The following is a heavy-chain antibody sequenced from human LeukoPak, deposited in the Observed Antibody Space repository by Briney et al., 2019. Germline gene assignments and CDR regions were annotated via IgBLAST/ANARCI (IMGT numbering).Heavy chain of an antibody. Sequence: RPSETLSLTCTVSGGSIGSYYWSWIRQPPGKGLEWIGYIYYSGSTDYNPSLKSRVTISIDTSKNQFSLKLSSVTAADTAVYYCARADSSGWHIFDYWGQGTLVTVSS. V-gene: IGHV4-59*12. J-gene: IGHJ4*02. CDR1: GGSIGSYY. D-gene: IGHD6-19*01. CDR3: ARADSSGWHIFDY. CDR2: IYYSGST.